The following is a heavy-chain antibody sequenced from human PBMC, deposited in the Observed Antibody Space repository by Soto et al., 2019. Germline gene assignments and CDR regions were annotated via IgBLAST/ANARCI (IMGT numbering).Heavy chain of an antibody. Sequence: SETLSLTCAVYGGSFSGYYWSWIRQPPGKGLEWIGEINHSGSTNYNPSLKSRVTISVDTSKNQFSLKLSSVTAADTAVYYCAREADCSSTSCIANLYYFDYWGQGTLVTVSS. CDR1: GGSFSGYY. D-gene: IGHD2-2*01. CDR2: INHSGST. V-gene: IGHV4-34*01. CDR3: AREADCSSTSCIANLYYFDY. J-gene: IGHJ4*02.